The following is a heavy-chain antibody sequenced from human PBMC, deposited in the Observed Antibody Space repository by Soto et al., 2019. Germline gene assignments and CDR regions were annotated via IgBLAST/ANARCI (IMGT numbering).Heavy chain of an antibody. CDR2: INSDGSIT. Sequence: PGGSLRLSCAASGFTFSSYWMHWVRQVPEKGLVWVSRINSDGSITNYADAVKGRFTISRDNVKNTLYLQMNSLSAEDTAVYYCVRYPRSVGGSYRPDYWGQGTLVTVSS. CDR1: GFTFSSYW. V-gene: IGHV3-74*01. J-gene: IGHJ4*02. CDR3: VRYPRSVGGSYRPDY. D-gene: IGHD3-16*02.